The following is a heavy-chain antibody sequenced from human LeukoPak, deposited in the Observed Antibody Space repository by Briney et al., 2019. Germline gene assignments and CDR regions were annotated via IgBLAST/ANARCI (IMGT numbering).Heavy chain of an antibody. Sequence: SVKVSCKASGGTFSSYAISWVRQAPGQGLEWMGGIIPIFGTANYAQKFQGRVTITADKSTSTAYMELSSLRSEDTAVYYCAREMGHIGEYYYDSSGSFDYWGQGTLVTVSS. CDR1: GGTFSSYA. D-gene: IGHD3-22*01. CDR3: AREMGHIGEYYYDSSGSFDY. J-gene: IGHJ4*02. CDR2: IIPIFGTA. V-gene: IGHV1-69*06.